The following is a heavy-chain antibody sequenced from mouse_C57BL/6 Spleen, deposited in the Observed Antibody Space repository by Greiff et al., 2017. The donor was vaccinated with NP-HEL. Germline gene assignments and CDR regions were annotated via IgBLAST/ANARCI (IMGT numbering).Heavy chain of an antibody. CDR1: GYAFSSYW. CDR3: ARRVYSNFLDY. CDR2: IYPGDGDT. Sequence: QVQLQQSGAELVKPGASVKISCKASGYAFSSYWMNWVKQRPGKGLEWIGQIYPGDGDTNYNGKFKGKATLTADKSSSTAYMQLSSLTSEDSAVYFCARRVYSNFLDYWGQGTTLTVSS. V-gene: IGHV1-80*01. D-gene: IGHD2-5*01. J-gene: IGHJ2*01.